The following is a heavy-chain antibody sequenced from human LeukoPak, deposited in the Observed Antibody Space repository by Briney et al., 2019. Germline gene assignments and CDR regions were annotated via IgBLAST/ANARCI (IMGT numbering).Heavy chain of an antibody. CDR2: IYYSGST. D-gene: IGHD3-10*01. V-gene: IGHV4-59*01. CDR3: ARARSYGSGSSYYMDV. CDR1: GGSISSYY. Sequence: SETLSLTCTVSGGSISSYYWSWIRQPPGKGLEWIGYIYYSGSTNYNPSLKSRVTISVDTSKNQFSLKLSSVTAADTAVYYCARARSYGSGSSYYMDVWGKGTTVTISS. J-gene: IGHJ6*03.